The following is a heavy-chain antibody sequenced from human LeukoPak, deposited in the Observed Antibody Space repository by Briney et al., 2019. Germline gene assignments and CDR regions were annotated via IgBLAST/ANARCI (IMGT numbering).Heavy chain of an antibody. V-gene: IGHV4-39*01. CDR3: ARATWCNLPNC. J-gene: IGHJ4*02. D-gene: IGHD2-8*02. Sequence: SETLSLTCVVSGGPISSTSYYWGWIRQPPGKGLEWIGSIYYSGSTYYNPSLKSRVTISVDTSKNQFSLKLSSVTAADTAVYYCARATWCNLPNCWGQGTLVTVSS. CDR2: IYYSGST. CDR1: GGPISSTSYY.